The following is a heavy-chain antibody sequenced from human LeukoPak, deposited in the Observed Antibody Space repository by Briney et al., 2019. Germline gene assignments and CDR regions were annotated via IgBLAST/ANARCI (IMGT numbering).Heavy chain of an antibody. J-gene: IGHJ3*02. CDR2: IKQDGSEK. CDR3: ARDRGSYRVNAFDI. V-gene: IGHV3-7*01. Sequence: GGSLRLSCAASGFTFSSYWMSWVRQAPGKGLEWVANIKQDGSEKYYVDSVKGRFTISRDNAKNSLYLQMNSLRAEDTAVYYCARDRGSYRVNAFDIWGQGRMVTVSS. CDR1: GFTFSSYW. D-gene: IGHD1-26*01.